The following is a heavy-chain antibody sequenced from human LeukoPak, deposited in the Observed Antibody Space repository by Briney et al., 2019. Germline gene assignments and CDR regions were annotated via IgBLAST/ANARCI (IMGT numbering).Heavy chain of an antibody. V-gene: IGHV4-34*01. J-gene: IGHJ4*02. CDR3: AISSSSSFDY. CDR1: GGSFSGYY. Sequence: PSETLSLTCAVYGGSFSGYYWSWIRQPPGKGLEWTGEINHSGSTNYNPSLKSRVTISVDTSKNQFSLKLSSVTAADTAVYYCAISSSSSFDYWGQGTLVTVSS. D-gene: IGHD6-6*01. CDR2: INHSGST.